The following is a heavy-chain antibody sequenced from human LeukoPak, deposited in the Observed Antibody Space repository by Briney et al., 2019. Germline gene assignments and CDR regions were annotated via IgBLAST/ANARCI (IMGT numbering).Heavy chain of an antibody. D-gene: IGHD6-19*01. CDR3: AKASSGWYPREDY. CDR2: ISGSGGST. V-gene: IGHV3-23*01. J-gene: IGHJ4*02. CDR1: GFTFSSYA. Sequence: GGSLRLSCAASGFTFSSYAMSWVRQAPGKGLEWVSAISGSGGSTYYAGSVKGRFTTSRDNSKNTLYLQMNSLRAEDTAVYYCAKASSGWYPREDYWGQGTLVTVSS.